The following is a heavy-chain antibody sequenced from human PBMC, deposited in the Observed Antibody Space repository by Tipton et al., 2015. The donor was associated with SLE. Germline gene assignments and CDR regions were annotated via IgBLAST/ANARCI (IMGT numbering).Heavy chain of an antibody. CDR1: GGSISSSSYY. V-gene: IGHV4-39*07. J-gene: IGHJ4*02. D-gene: IGHD3-3*01. CDR2: INHSGST. CDR3: ARDNRYDFWSGSYFDY. Sequence: TLSLTCTVSGGSISSSSYYWSWIRQPPGKGLEWIGEINHSGSTNYNPSLKSRVTISVDTSKNQFSLKLSSVTAADTAVYYCARDNRYDFWSGSYFDYWGQGTLVTVSS.